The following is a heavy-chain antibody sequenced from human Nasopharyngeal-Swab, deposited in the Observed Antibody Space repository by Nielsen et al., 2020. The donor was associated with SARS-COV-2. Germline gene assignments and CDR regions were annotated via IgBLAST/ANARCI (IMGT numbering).Heavy chain of an antibody. CDR3: AKGQWELLRGYYFDY. CDR1: GFTFSSYA. D-gene: IGHD1-26*01. Sequence: GESLKISCAASGFTFSSYAMSWVRQAPGKGLEWVSAISGGGGSTYYADSVKGRFTISRDNSKNTLYLQMNSLRAEDTAVYYCAKGQWELLRGYYFDYWGQGTLVTVSS. CDR2: ISGGGGST. V-gene: IGHV3-23*01. J-gene: IGHJ4*02.